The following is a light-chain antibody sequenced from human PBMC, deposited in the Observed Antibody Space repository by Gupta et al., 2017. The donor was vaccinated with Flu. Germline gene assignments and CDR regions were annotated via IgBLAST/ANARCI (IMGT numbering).Light chain of an antibody. CDR3: DTGDSSRSGWV. CDR2: DNN. CDR1: SPNIANNY. Sequence: QSVLTPPPSVSAAPGQKVTISCAGSSPNIANNYVSWYQQLTGAAPKLLIYDNNMRNSVIPDSFSGTKSGTSATMGTTRPQTGEEADYYCDTGDSSRSGWVFGGGTKLTVL. J-gene: IGLJ3*02. V-gene: IGLV1-51*01.